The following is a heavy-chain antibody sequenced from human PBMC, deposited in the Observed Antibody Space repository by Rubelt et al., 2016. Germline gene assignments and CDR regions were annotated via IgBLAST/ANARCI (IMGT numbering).Heavy chain of an antibody. CDR2: INPNSGGT. CDR3: ARDRDGFDY. Sequence: QVQLVQSGAEVKKPGASVKVSCKASGYTFTGYYMHWVRPAPGQGLEWMGRINPNSGGTTYARKFQGGVTRTRYTCISTAYMELSRRRSDDTAVYYCARDRDGFDYWGQGTLVTVSS. D-gene: IGHD5-24*01. CDR1: GYTFTGYY. J-gene: IGHJ4*02. V-gene: IGHV1-2*06.